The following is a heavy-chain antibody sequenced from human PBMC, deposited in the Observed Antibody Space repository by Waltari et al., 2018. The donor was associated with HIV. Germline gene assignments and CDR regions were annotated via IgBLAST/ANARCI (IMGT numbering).Heavy chain of an antibody. D-gene: IGHD6-13*01. CDR1: GYSFTNYW. CDR3: ARRGMAAAGTGAGAFDY. V-gene: IGHV5-51*01. CDR2: IYPGDSDT. Sequence: EVQLAQSGAEVKKPGESLKISCKGYGYSFTNYWIGWVAQTPGKGLEWMGIIYPGDSDTRYSPSFQGQVTISAVKSISTAYLQLSSLKASDTAMYYCARRGMAAAGTGAGAFDYWGQGTLVTVSS. J-gene: IGHJ4*02.